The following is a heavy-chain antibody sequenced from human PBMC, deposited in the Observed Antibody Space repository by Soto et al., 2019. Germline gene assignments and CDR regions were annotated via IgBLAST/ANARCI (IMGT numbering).Heavy chain of an antibody. CDR3: ARAAYSSSSGVWWFDP. Sequence: PSETLSLTCAVYGGSFSGYYWSWIRQPPGKGLEWIGEINHSGSTNYNPSLKSRVTISVDTSKDQFSLKLSSVTAADTAVYYCARAAYSSSSGVWWFDPWGQGTLVTVSS. CDR1: GGSFSGYY. V-gene: IGHV4-34*01. D-gene: IGHD6-6*01. CDR2: INHSGST. J-gene: IGHJ5*02.